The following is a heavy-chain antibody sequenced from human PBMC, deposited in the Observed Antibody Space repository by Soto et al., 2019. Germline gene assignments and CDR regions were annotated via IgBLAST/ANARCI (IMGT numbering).Heavy chain of an antibody. D-gene: IGHD6-19*01. J-gene: IGHJ4*02. V-gene: IGHV3-30*18. Sequence: QVQLVESEGGVVQPGRSLRLSCAASGFTFSSYGMHWVRQVPGKGLEWVAVISYDGSNKYYADSVKGRFTISRDNSKNTLYLQMNSLRAEDTAVYYCAKGYSSGWTEDPEFDYWGQGTLVTVSS. CDR3: AKGYSSGWTEDPEFDY. CDR2: ISYDGSNK. CDR1: GFTFSSYG.